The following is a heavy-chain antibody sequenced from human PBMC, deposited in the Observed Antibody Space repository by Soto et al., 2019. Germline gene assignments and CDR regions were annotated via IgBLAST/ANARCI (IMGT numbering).Heavy chain of an antibody. CDR1: GGSISSGDYY. V-gene: IGHV4-30-4*01. D-gene: IGHD3-16*02. J-gene: IGHJ3*02. Sequence: SETLSLTCTVSGGSISSGDYYWSWIRQPPGKGLEWIGYIYYSGSTYYNPSLKSRVTISVDTSKNQFSLKLSSVTAADTAVYYCARSKRGMITFGGFIVIVPDAFDIWGQGTMVTVSS. CDR3: ARSKRGMITFGGFIVIVPDAFDI. CDR2: IYYSGST.